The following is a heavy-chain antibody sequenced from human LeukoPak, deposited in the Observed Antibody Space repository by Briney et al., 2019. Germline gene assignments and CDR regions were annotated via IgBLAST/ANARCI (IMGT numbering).Heavy chain of an antibody. Sequence: GGSLRLSCAASGFTFADYAMQWVRQAPGKGLEWVSGVSWNSGNIGYAESAKGRFTISRDNSKNTLYPQMNSLRAEDTAVYYCAKDEGGLWFGELSTHYYGMDVWGQGTTVTVSS. CDR3: AKDEGGLWFGELSTHYYGMDV. D-gene: IGHD3-10*01. CDR1: GFTFADYA. V-gene: IGHV3-9*01. CDR2: VSWNSGNI. J-gene: IGHJ6*02.